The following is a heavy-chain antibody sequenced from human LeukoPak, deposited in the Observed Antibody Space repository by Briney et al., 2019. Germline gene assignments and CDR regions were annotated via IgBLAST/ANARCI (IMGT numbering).Heavy chain of an antibody. CDR2: IYSGGST. CDR3: ARARQSHYYDSSGYYNL. CDR1: GFTVSSNY. Sequence: GGSLRLSCAASGFTVSSNYMSWVRQAPGKGLEWVSVIYSGGSTYYADSVKGRFTISRDNSKNTLYLQMNSLRAEDTAVYYCARARQSHYYDSSGYYNLWGQGTLVTVSS. D-gene: IGHD3-22*01. J-gene: IGHJ4*02. V-gene: IGHV3-66*01.